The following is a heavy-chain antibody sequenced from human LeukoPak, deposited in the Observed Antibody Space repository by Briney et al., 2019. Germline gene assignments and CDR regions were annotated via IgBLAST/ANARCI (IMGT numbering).Heavy chain of an antibody. V-gene: IGHV3-23*01. J-gene: IGHJ2*01. D-gene: IGHD1-1*01. CDR3: AKPRAMTTGVGRYFDL. CDR2: ISGGGEDT. Sequence: GGSLRLSCAASGSTFTSYAMSWIRQAPGKGLEWVSAISGGGEDTYYPDSVKGRFTISRDNSKNTLYLQMNSLRAEDTAIYYCAKPRAMTTGVGRYFDLWGRGTLVTVSS. CDR1: GSTFTSYA.